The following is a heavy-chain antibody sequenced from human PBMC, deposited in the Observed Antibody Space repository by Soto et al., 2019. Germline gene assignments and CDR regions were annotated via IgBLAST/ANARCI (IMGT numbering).Heavy chain of an antibody. CDR2: ISYTGSA. Sequence: QVQLQESGPGLVKPWETLSLTCSVSGGSIRGSYCSWIRQPPEKGLEWIASISYTGSATHNPSPKSPVSFSVDPTENQCSLKLTSVPAADTAPYSCATGGGWLQNSNLRGLYFDYWGQGALVTVSS. D-gene: IGHD6-19*01. J-gene: IGHJ4*02. CDR3: ATGGGWLQNSNLRGLYFDY. CDR1: GGSIRGSY. V-gene: IGHV4-59*01.